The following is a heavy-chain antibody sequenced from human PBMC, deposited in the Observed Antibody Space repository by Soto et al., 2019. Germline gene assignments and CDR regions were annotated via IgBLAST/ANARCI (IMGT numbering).Heavy chain of an antibody. CDR1: GYIFTGYY. Sequence: ASVKVSCKASGYIFTGYYMHWVRQAPGQGLEWMGWINPNSGGTNFAQRFQGRVTMTRDTSISTAYMELSRLRSDDTAVYYCARPLYSSSGYWGQGTLVTVSS. CDR2: INPNSGGT. D-gene: IGHD6-19*01. J-gene: IGHJ4*02. V-gene: IGHV1-2*02. CDR3: ARPLYSSSGY.